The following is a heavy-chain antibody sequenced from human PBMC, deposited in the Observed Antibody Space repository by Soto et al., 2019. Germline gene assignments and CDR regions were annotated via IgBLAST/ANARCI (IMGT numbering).Heavy chain of an antibody. CDR2: ISSSSSTI. Sequence: SLRLSCSASGFTFSSYSMNWFRQAPGKGLEWVSYISSSSSTIYYADSVKGRFTISRDNAKNSLYLQMNSLRAEDTAAYYCARDVLRYFDWLPYLDAFDIWGQGTMVTVSS. J-gene: IGHJ3*02. D-gene: IGHD3-9*01. CDR3: ARDVLRYFDWLPYLDAFDI. CDR1: GFTFSSYS. V-gene: IGHV3-48*01.